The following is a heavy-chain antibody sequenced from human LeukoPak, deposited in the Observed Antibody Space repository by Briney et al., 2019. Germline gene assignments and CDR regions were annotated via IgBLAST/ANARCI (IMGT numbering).Heavy chain of an antibody. Sequence: GRSLRLSCAASGFTFSNFQMTWVRQAAGQGLECLSYIGGSGCDIFYAASVKGRFTISRDNAENSLYLQMNNLRAEDTAVYYCARWGHSDYDSFPTKFDYWGQGTLVTVSS. CDR1: GFTFSNFQ. D-gene: IGHD5-12*01. CDR3: ARWGHSDYDSFPTKFDY. V-gene: IGHV3-48*03. J-gene: IGHJ4*02. CDR2: IGGSGCDI.